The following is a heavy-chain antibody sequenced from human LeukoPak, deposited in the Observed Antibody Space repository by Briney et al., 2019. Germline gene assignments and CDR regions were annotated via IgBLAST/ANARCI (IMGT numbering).Heavy chain of an antibody. CDR3: ARVSAVAGIAAP. V-gene: IGHV4-39*07. CDR1: GDSLISTYDYY. J-gene: IGHJ5*02. Sequence: SETLSLTCTVSGDSLISTYDYYWVWIRQPPGRGLEWIGAIYYSGSTDYNPSLKSRVTMSIDTSKNEFSLNLASVTAADTAVYYCARVSAVAGIAAPWGQGTLVTVSS. CDR2: IYYSGST. D-gene: IGHD6-19*01.